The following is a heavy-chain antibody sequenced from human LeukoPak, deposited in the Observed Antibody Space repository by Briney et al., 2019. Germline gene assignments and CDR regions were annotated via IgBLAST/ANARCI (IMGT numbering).Heavy chain of an antibody. CDR1: GFTFSSYG. Sequence: GRYLRLYCAASGFTFSSYGMHWVRQAPGKGLEWVSAISGSGGSTYYADPVKGRFTISRDNSKNTLYLQMNSLRAEDAAVYYCAKDVGPGYCSSTSCYTSEDWFDPWGQGTLVTVSS. V-gene: IGHV3-23*01. CDR2: ISGSGGST. J-gene: IGHJ5*02. CDR3: AKDVGPGYCSSTSCYTSEDWFDP. D-gene: IGHD2-2*02.